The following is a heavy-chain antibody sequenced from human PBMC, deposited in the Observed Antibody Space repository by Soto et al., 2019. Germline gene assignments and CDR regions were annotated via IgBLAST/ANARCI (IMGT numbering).Heavy chain of an antibody. D-gene: IGHD6-19*01. CDR3: AKDMRRDGGWDIDF. CDR2: INGGDGPT. J-gene: IGHJ4*02. Sequence: VQLLESGGGLVQPGGSLRLSCAASGFNFNTYTMSWVRQVPGKGLEWVSGINGGDGPTYYADSVKGRFTISRDNSRNPLYLQMSRLRAEDTAIYYCAKDMRRDGGWDIDFWGQGTLVTVSS. CDR1: GFNFNTYT. V-gene: IGHV3-23*01.